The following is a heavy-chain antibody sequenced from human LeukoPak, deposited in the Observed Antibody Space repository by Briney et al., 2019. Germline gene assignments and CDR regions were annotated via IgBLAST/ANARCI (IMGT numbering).Heavy chain of an antibody. CDR1: GGSISSHY. CDR2: INHSGST. CDR3: ATTAFWFDP. V-gene: IGHV4-34*01. Sequence: SETLSLTCTVSGGSISSHYWSWIRQPPGKGLEWIGEINHSGSTNYNPSLKSRVTISVDTSKNQFSLKLSSVTAADTAVYYCATTAFWFDPWGQGTLVTVSS. J-gene: IGHJ5*02. D-gene: IGHD3-16*01.